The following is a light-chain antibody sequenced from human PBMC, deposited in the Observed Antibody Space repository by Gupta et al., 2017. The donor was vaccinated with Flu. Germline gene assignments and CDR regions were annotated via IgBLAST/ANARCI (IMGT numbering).Light chain of an antibody. J-gene: IGKJ4*01. CDR3: QQSYGSPLT. CDR2: GTS. V-gene: IGKV1-39*01. Sequence: GDSATISCRASHTINNYLDWYQQKPGKAPHLLIYGTSNLQSGVPSRFSGSGSGREFSLTISSLQPEDFAIYYCQQSYGSPLTFGEGTKVEI. CDR1: HTINNY.